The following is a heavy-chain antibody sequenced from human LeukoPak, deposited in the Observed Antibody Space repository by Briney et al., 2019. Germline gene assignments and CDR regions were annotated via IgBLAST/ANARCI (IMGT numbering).Heavy chain of an antibody. CDR3: ARSRAAAGDFDS. CDR1: GGSFSGYY. Sequence: PSETLSLTCAVYGGSFSGYYWSWIRQPPGKGLEWIGEINHSGSTNYNPSLKSRVTISLDTAKNQFSLKLSSVTAADTAVYYCARSRAAAGDFDSWGRGTLVTVSS. V-gene: IGHV4-34*01. CDR2: INHSGST. J-gene: IGHJ4*02. D-gene: IGHD6-13*01.